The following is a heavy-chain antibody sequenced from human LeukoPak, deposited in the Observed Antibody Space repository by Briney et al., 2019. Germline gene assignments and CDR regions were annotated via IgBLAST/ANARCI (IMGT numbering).Heavy chain of an antibody. CDR1: GGSISSGDYY. J-gene: IGHJ4*02. CDR3: ARVKWRYFGWLSLPLNYFDY. Sequence: SSETLSLTCTVSGGSISSGDYYWSWIRQPPGKGLEWIGYIYYSGSTYYNPSLKSRVTISVDTSKNQFSLKLSSVTAADTAVYYCARVKWRYFGWLSLPLNYFDYWGQGTLVTVSS. D-gene: IGHD3-9*01. CDR2: IYYSGST. V-gene: IGHV4-30-4*08.